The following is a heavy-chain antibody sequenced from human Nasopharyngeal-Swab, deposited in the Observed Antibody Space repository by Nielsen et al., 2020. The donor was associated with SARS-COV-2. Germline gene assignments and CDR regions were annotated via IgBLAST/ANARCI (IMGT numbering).Heavy chain of an antibody. D-gene: IGHD3-10*01. Sequence: LRLSCTVSGGSISSSSYYWGWIRQPPGKGLEWIGSIYYSGSTYYNPSLKSRVTISGDTSKNQFSRKLSSVTAADAAVYYCARERGRGGIWNYYYYYMDVWGKGTTVTVSS. J-gene: IGHJ6*03. V-gene: IGHV4-39*07. CDR2: IYYSGST. CDR1: GGSISSSSYY. CDR3: ARERGRGGIWNYYYYYMDV.